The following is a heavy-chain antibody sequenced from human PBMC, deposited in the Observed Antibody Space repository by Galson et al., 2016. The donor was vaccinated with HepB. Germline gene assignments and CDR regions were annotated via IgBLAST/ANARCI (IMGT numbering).Heavy chain of an antibody. CDR3: ARDNSCAFDI. Sequence: SVKVSCKASGYTFTGYYLHWVRQAPGQGLEWMGWINPNSGGTKYAQKFQGWVTMTRDTSISTAYMELSRLTCDDTAVYYCARDNSCAFDIWGQGTMVTVSS. CDR2: INPNSGGT. J-gene: IGHJ3*02. CDR1: GYTFTGYY. V-gene: IGHV1-2*04. D-gene: IGHD2/OR15-2a*01.